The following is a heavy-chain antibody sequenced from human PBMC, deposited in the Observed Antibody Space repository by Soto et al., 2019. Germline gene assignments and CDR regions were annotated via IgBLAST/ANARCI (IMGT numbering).Heavy chain of an antibody. V-gene: IGHV5-10-1*01. CDR2: IDPSDSQT. Sequence: GESLKISCKGSGYSCAGYWITWVRQKPGKGLEWMGRIDPSDSQTYYSPSFRGHVTISVTKSITTVFLQWSSLRASDTAMYYCARQIYDSDTGPNFQYYFDSWGQGTPVTVSS. CDR1: GYSCAGYW. J-gene: IGHJ4*02. D-gene: IGHD3-22*01. CDR3: ARQIYDSDTGPNFQYYFDS.